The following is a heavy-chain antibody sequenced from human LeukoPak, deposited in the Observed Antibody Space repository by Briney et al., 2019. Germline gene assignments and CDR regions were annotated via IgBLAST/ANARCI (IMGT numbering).Heavy chain of an antibody. Sequence: PGGSLRLSCAASGFTFNNYAMNWVRQAAGKGLEWVSSISGSGDTTYADSVKGRFTISRDNSNNTLYLQMNSLRAEDTALYYCVKVRYVGFYFDTWGQGTLVTVSS. CDR2: ISGSGDTT. D-gene: IGHD3-9*01. V-gene: IGHV3-23*01. J-gene: IGHJ4*02. CDR1: GFTFNNYA. CDR3: VKVRYVGFYFDT.